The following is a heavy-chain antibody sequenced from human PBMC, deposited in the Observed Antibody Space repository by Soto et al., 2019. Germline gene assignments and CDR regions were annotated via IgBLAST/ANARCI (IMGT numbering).Heavy chain of an antibody. CDR1: GFTFSGYA. J-gene: IGHJ4*02. V-gene: IGHV3-23*01. CDR2: ISGSGGST. D-gene: IGHD6-13*01. Sequence: GGSLRLSCAASGFTFSGYAMGWVRQAPGKGLEWVSAISGSGGSTYYADSVKGRFTISRDNSKNTLYLQMNSLRAEDTAVYYCAYSSTPFDYRGQGTLDTVSS. CDR3: AYSSTPFDY.